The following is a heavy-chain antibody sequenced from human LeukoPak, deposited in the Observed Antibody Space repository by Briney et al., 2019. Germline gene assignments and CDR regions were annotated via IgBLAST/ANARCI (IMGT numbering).Heavy chain of an antibody. D-gene: IGHD1-26*01. CDR1: GFTFSNYS. CDR3: AREGSKVGATLYYYYYMDV. CDR2: ISSSSSYI. Sequence: GGSLRLSCSASGFTFSNYSISWVRQAPGKGLEWVSSISSSSSYIYYADSVKGRFTISRDNAKNSLYLQMNSLRAEDTAVYYCAREGSKVGATLYYYYYMDVWGKGTTVTVSS. J-gene: IGHJ6*03. V-gene: IGHV3-21*01.